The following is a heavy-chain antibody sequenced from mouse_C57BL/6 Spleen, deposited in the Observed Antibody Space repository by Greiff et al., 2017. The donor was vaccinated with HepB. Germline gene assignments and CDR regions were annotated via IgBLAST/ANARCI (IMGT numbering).Heavy chain of an antibody. CDR1: GYTFTSYG. V-gene: IGHV1-81*01. J-gene: IGHJ3*01. CDR2: IYPRSGNT. Sequence: VKLMESGAELARPGASVKLSCKASGYTFTSYGISWVKQRTGQGLEWIGEIYPRSGNTYYNEKFKGKATLTADKSSSTAYMGLRSLTSEDSAVYFCARYDDVPYWGQGTLVTVSA. D-gene: IGHD2-12*01. CDR3: ARYDDVPY.